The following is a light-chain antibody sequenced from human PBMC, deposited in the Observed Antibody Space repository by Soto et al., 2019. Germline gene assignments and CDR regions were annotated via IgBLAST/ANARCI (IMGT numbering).Light chain of an antibody. Sequence: DIQMTQSPSTLSASVGDRVTITCRASQSISGFLAWYQQKPGRAPKLLIYTASTLASGVPSRFSGSGSETEFTLTISSLQPDDFANYYCQQYKYYSTFGQGTKLEIK. V-gene: IGKV1-5*03. CDR3: QQYKYYST. CDR1: QSISGF. J-gene: IGKJ2*01. CDR2: TAS.